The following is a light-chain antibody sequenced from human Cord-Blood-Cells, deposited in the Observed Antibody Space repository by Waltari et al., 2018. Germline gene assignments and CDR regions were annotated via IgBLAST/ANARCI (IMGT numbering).Light chain of an antibody. J-gene: IGKJ2*01. V-gene: IGKV1-6*01. CDR1: QGIRND. CDR2: AAS. CDR3: LQDYNYPYT. Sequence: AIQMTQYPSSLSASVGDRVTITCRASQGIRNDLGWDQQKPGKAPKLLIYAASSLQSGVPSRFSGSGSGTDFTLTISSLQPEYFATYYCLQDYNYPYTFGQGTKLEIK.